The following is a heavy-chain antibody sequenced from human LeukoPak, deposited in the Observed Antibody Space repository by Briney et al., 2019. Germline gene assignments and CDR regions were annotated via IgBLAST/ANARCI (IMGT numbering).Heavy chain of an antibody. J-gene: IGHJ4*02. Sequence: GGSLRISSAAPCLAISTDWMRRARSAPGKGREWVANINQGGSDKYYVDSVKGRFTISRDNTNNLLYLQMNSLRGEDTAVYYCTRDRSRADDIWGQGTLVTVSS. CDR1: CLAISTDW. CDR2: INQGGSDK. V-gene: IGHV3-7*01. D-gene: IGHD6-25*01. CDR3: TRDRSRADDI.